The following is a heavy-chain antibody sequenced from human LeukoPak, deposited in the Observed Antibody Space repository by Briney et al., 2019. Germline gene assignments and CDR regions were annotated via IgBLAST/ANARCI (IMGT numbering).Heavy chain of an antibody. CDR1: EFTFSSYA. D-gene: IGHD5-18*01. CDR2: LRGSGGST. Sequence: GGSLRLSCAASEFTFSSYAMAWVRQAPGKGLEWVSGLRGSGGSTYYADSVKGRFTISRDNSKNTLYLQMNSLRAEDTAVYYCARTRGYSYGTYYFDYWGQGTLVTVSS. V-gene: IGHV3-23*01. J-gene: IGHJ4*02. CDR3: ARTRGYSYGTYYFDY.